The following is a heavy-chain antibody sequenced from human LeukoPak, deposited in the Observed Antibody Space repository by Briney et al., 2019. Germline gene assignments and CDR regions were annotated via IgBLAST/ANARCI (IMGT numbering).Heavy chain of an antibody. Sequence: SETLSLTCTVSGGSISSYYWSWIRRPPGKGLEWIGYIYYSGSTNYNPSLKSRVTISVDTSKNQFSLKLSSVTAADTAVYYCVRNYFDYWGQGTLVTVSS. J-gene: IGHJ4*02. CDR3: VRNYFDY. CDR2: IYYSGST. CDR1: GGSISSYY. V-gene: IGHV4-59*08.